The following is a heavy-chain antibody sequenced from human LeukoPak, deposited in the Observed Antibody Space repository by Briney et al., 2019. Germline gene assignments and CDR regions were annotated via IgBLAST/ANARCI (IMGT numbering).Heavy chain of an antibody. Sequence: SETLSLTCTVSGGSISSSSYYWGWIRQPPGKGLEWIGSIYYSGSTYYNPSLKSRVTISVDTSKNQFSLKLSSVTAADTAVYYCARQFISGTSALDIWGQGTMVTVSS. J-gene: IGHJ3*02. CDR3: ARQFISGTSALDI. V-gene: IGHV4-39*01. CDR2: IYYSGST. D-gene: IGHD6-13*01. CDR1: GGSISSSSYY.